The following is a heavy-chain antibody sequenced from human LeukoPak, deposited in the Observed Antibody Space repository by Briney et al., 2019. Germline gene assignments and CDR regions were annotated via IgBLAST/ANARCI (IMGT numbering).Heavy chain of an antibody. V-gene: IGHV4-38-2*02. J-gene: IGHJ4*02. D-gene: IGHD5-24*01. CDR3: ARARREMVDY. CDR2: IYHSGST. CDR1: GFSISSGYY. Sequence: SETLSLTCTVSGFSISSGYYWAWIRQPPGKGLEWIGSIYHSGSTYYNPSLSSRVTISVDTSKNQFSLKLSSVTAADTAVYYCARARREMVDYWGQGTLVTVSS.